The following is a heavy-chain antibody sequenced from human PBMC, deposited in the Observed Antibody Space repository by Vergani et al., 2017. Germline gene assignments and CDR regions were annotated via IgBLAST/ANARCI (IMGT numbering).Heavy chain of an antibody. CDR3: AGLDCSGGSCSKGCFEL. CDR1: GGTFSSYA. CDR2: IIPIFGIA. Sequence: QVQLVQSGAEVKKPGSSVKVSCKASGGTFSSYAISWVRQAPGQGLEWMGGIIPIFGIANYAQKFQGRVTITADKSTSTAYMELSSLRSEDTAVYYCAGLDCSGGSCSKGCFELGGGGSLVTVS. V-gene: IGHV1-69*17. D-gene: IGHD2-15*01. J-gene: IGHJ2*01.